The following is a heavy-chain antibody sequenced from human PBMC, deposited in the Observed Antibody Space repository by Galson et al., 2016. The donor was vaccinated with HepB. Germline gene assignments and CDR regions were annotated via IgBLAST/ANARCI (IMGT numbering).Heavy chain of an antibody. CDR2: INWKRDIM. D-gene: IGHD3-22*01. J-gene: IGHJ4*02. Sequence: SLRLSCAASGFTFDDYAMHWVRQAPGKGLEWVSGINWKRDIMGWGNSVTGRFIISRDNAKNSLFLQMNSLRPEDTALYYCAKASRDFYESAIDSWGQGTLVTVSS. CDR1: GFTFDDYA. CDR3: AKASRDFYESAIDS. V-gene: IGHV3-9*01.